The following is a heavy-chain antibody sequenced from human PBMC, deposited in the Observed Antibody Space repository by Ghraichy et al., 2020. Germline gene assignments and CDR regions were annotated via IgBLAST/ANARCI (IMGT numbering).Heavy chain of an antibody. CDR1: GYTLTELS. CDR3: ATDPNDSSGYYFDY. CDR2: FDPEDGET. V-gene: IGHV1-24*01. J-gene: IGHJ4*02. Sequence: ASVKVSCKVSGYTLTELSMHWVRQAPGKGLEWMGGFDPEDGETIYAQKFQGRVTMTEDTSTDTAYMELSSLRSEDTAVYYCATDPNDSSGYYFDYWGQETLVTVSS. D-gene: IGHD3-22*01.